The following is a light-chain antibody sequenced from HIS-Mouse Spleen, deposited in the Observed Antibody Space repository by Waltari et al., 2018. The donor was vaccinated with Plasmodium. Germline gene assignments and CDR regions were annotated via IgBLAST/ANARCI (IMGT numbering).Light chain of an antibody. V-gene: IGLV2-8*01. J-gene: IGLJ1*01. Sequence: SALTQPPSASRSPGQSVPTSCTGTSSYVGGSNYVSWYQQPPGKAPKLMIYDVSKRPSGVPDRFSGSKSGNTASLTVSGLQAEDEADYYCSSYAGSNDYVFGTGTKVTVL. CDR2: DVS. CDR1: SSYVGGSNY. CDR3: SSYAGSNDYV.